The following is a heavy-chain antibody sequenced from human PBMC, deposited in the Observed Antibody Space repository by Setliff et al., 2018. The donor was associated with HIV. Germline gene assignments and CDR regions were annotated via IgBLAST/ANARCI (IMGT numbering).Heavy chain of an antibody. CDR3: ASLFSKEVAGDDY. D-gene: IGHD6-19*01. V-gene: IGHV3-74*01. Sequence: HPGGSLRLSCAASGFTFSSYWMHWVRQAPGKGLVWVSRINSDGSSTSYADSVKGRFTISRDNTKNSLYLQMNRLRAEDTALYYCASLFSKEVAGDDYWGQGTLVTVSS. J-gene: IGHJ4*02. CDR1: GFTFSSYW. CDR2: INSDGSST.